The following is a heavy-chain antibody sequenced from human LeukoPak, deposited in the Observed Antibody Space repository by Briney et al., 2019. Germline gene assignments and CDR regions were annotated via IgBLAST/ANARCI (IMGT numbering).Heavy chain of an antibody. Sequence: PGGSLRLSCAASGFTVSSNYMSWVRQAPGKGLEWVSVIYSGGSTYYADSVKGRFTISRDNSKNTLYLQMNSLRAEDTAVYYCARDHYYGSGSSHASDIWGQGTMVTVSS. CDR2: IYSGGST. V-gene: IGHV3-53*01. CDR3: ARDHYYGSGSSHASDI. D-gene: IGHD3-10*01. CDR1: GFTVSSNY. J-gene: IGHJ3*02.